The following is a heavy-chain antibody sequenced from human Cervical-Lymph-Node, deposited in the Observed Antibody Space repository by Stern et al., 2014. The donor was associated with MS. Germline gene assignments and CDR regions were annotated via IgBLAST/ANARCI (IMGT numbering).Heavy chain of an antibody. CDR3: ARGLLGSENAFDI. Sequence: VQLVGSGAEVKNPGASVNVSCTASGYTFTSYGISWVRQAPGQRLEWMGWISAYNGNKNYAQKLQGRVTMTTDTYTSTAYMELRSLRSDDTAVYYCARGLLGSENAFDIWGQGTMFTVSS. D-gene: IGHD2-15*01. CDR2: ISAYNGNK. CDR1: GYTFTSYG. V-gene: IGHV1-18*01. J-gene: IGHJ3*02.